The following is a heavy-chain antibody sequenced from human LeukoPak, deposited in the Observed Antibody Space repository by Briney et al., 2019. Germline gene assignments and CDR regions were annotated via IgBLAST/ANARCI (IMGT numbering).Heavy chain of an antibody. J-gene: IGHJ5*02. V-gene: IGHV4-39*01. CDR2: IYYSGST. CDR1: GGSISSSSYY. Sequence: SETLSLTCTVSGGSISSSSYYWGWIRQPPGKGLEWIGSIYYSGSTYYNPSLKSRVTISVDTSKNQFSLKLSSVTAADTAVYYCARASSRVDTAMGTRFDPWGQGTLVTVSS. D-gene: IGHD5-18*01. CDR3: ARASSRVDTAMGTRFDP.